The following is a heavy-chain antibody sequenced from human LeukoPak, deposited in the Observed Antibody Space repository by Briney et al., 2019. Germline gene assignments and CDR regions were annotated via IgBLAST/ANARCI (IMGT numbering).Heavy chain of an antibody. J-gene: IGHJ4*02. Sequence: SETLSLTCAVYGGSFSGYYWSWIRQPPGMGLEWIGEINHSGSTNYNPSLKSRVTISVDTSKNQFSLKLSSVTAADTAVYYCARALWFGDGDIFDYWGQGTLVTVSS. V-gene: IGHV4-34*01. D-gene: IGHD3-10*01. CDR3: ARALWFGDGDIFDY. CDR1: GGSFSGYY. CDR2: INHSGST.